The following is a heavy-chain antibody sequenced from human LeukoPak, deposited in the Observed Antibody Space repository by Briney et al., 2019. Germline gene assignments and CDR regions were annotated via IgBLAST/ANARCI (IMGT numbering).Heavy chain of an antibody. J-gene: IGHJ4*02. CDR3: AKPGASTVTTHFDY. Sequence: GGSLRLSCAASGFTFDDYAMHWVRQAPGKGLEWVSGISWNSGSIGYADSVKGRFTISRDNAKNSLYLQMNSLRAEDTAIYYCAKPGASTVTTHFDYWGQGTLVTVSS. CDR1: GFTFDDYA. CDR2: ISWNSGSI. V-gene: IGHV3-9*01. D-gene: IGHD4-17*01.